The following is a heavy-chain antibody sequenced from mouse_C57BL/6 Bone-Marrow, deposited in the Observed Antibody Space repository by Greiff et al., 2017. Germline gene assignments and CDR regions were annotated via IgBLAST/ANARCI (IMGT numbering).Heavy chain of an antibody. Sequence: QVQLQQPGAELVKPGASVKMSCKASGYTFTSYWITWVKQRPGQGLEWIGDIYPGSGSTNYNEKFKSKATLTVDTSSSTAYMQLSSLTSEDSAVYYCARSGDSSGSLYYFDYWGQGTTLTVSS. D-gene: IGHD3-2*02. CDR3: ARSGDSSGSLYYFDY. CDR2: IYPGSGST. V-gene: IGHV1-55*01. CDR1: GYTFTSYW. J-gene: IGHJ2*01.